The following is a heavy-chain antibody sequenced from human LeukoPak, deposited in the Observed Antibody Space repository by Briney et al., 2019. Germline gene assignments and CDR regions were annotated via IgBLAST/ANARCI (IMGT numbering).Heavy chain of an antibody. CDR3: ARDLNYEGLFDY. J-gene: IGHJ4*02. CDR1: GFTFSSYW. Sequence: PGGSLRLSCAASGFTFSSYWMHWVRHAPGKGLVWVSRTNSDGSSTSYADSVKGRFTISRDNAKNTLYLQMNSLRAEDTAVYYCARDLNYEGLFDYWGQGTLVTVSS. V-gene: IGHV3-74*01. CDR2: TNSDGSST. D-gene: IGHD4-11*01.